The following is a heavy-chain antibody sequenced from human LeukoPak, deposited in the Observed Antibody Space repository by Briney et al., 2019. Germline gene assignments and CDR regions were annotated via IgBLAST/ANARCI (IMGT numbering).Heavy chain of an antibody. Sequence: GGSLRLSCAASGFTFSSYAMSWVRQAPGKGLEWVSAISGSGGSTYYADSVKGRFTISRDNSKNTLYLQMNSLRAEDTAVYYCARAPSPIYSSSAPLDYWGQGTLVIVSS. CDR1: GFTFSSYA. D-gene: IGHD6-6*01. J-gene: IGHJ4*02. V-gene: IGHV3-23*01. CDR3: ARAPSPIYSSSAPLDY. CDR2: ISGSGGST.